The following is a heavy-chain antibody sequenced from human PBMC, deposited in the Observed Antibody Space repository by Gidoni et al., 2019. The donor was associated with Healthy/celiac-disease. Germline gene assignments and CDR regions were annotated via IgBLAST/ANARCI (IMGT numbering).Heavy chain of an antibody. CDR2: ISAYNGNT. Sequence: QVQLFQSGAEVKKPGASVKVSCKASGYTFTSYGISWLRQAPVQGLDGMGWISAYNGNTNYAQKLQGRVTMTTDTSTSTAYMELRSLGSDDTAVYYCARGVPYYDFWSGSIWSGPHYYYYGMDVWGKGTTVTVSS. V-gene: IGHV1-18*01. J-gene: IGHJ6*04. CDR1: GYTFTSYG. CDR3: ARGVPYYDFWSGSIWSGPHYYYYGMDV. D-gene: IGHD3-3*01.